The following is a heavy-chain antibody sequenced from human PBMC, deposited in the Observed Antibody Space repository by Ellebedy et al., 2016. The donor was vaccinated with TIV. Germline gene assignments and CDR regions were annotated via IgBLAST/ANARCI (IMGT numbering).Heavy chain of an antibody. Sequence: PGGSLRLSCAASGFTFSSYAMHWVRQAPGKGLEYVSAISSNGGSTYYANSVKGRFTISRDNSKNTLYLQMGSLRAEDTAVYYCARLGEQQLVLGWFDPWGQGTLVTVSS. CDR1: GFTFSSYA. CDR3: ARLGEQQLVLGWFDP. V-gene: IGHV3-64*01. D-gene: IGHD6-13*01. J-gene: IGHJ5*02. CDR2: ISSNGGST.